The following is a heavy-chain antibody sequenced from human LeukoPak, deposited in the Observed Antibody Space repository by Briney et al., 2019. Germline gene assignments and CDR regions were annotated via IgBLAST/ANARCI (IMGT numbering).Heavy chain of an antibody. D-gene: IGHD1-26*01. CDR3: ARLGLFVRRKWELLSGEFDY. Sequence: GESLKISCKGSGYSFTSYWIGWVRQMPGKGLEWMGIIYPGDSDTRYSPSFQGQVTISADKSISTAYLQWSSLKASDTAMYYCARLGLFVRRKWELLSGEFDYWGQGTLVTVSS. V-gene: IGHV5-51*01. J-gene: IGHJ4*02. CDR2: IYPGDSDT. CDR1: GYSFTSYW.